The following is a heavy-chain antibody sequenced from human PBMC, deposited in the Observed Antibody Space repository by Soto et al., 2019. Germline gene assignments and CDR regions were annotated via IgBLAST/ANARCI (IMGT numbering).Heavy chain of an antibody. V-gene: IGHV1-46*01. D-gene: IGHD1-7*01. CDR1: GYTFTSYY. J-gene: IGHJ5*02. CDR2: INPSGGST. Sequence: GASVKVSCKASGYTFTSYYMHWVRQAPGQGLEWMGIINPSGGSTSYAQKFQGRVTMTRDTSTSTVYMELSSLRSEDTAVYYCATLGNWNYDFFLMLDPWGQGTLVTVSS. CDR3: ATLGNWNYDFFLMLDP.